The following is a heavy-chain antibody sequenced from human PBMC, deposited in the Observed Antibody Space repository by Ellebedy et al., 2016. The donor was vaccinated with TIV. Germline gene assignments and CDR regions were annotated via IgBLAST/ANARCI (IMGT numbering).Heavy chain of an antibody. CDR1: GFTFSSHA. CDR2: INGDSKAF. D-gene: IGHD1-26*01. V-gene: IGHV3-48*02. CDR3: VRVSRSGNYPG. Sequence: GESLKISXAASGFTFSSHAMNWVRQAPGKGLEWVSYINGDSKAFYYADSVKGRFTISRDNAKNSLFLQMNSLREEDTAVYYCVRVSRSGNYPGWGQGTLVTVSS. J-gene: IGHJ4*02.